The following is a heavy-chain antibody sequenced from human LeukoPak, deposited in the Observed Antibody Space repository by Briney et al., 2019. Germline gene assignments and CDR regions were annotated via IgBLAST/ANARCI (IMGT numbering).Heavy chain of an antibody. CDR2: FDPEDGET. D-gene: IGHD2/OR15-2a*01. CDR3: ATGIYYYYYMDV. V-gene: IGHV1-24*01. J-gene: IGHJ6*03. Sequence: ASVKVSCKVSGYTLTELSMHWVRQAPGKGLEWMGGFDPEDGETIYAQKFQGRVTMTEDTSTDTAYMELSSLRSEDTAVYYCATGIYYYYYMDVWGKGPTVTVSS. CDR1: GYTLTELS.